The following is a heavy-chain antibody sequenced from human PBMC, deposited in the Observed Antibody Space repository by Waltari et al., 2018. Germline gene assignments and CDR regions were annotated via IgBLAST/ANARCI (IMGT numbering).Heavy chain of an antibody. Sequence: QVQLQQWGAGLLKPSETLSLTCAVYGGSFSGYYWSWIRQPPGKGLEWIGEINHSGSTNDNPAIKSRVTISVDTSKNQCYLKLSSVTAADTAVYYCARGRRTIFGVVITYRWFDPWGQGTLVTVSS. CDR2: INHSGST. V-gene: IGHV4-34*01. CDR1: GGSFSGYY. J-gene: IGHJ5*02. D-gene: IGHD3-3*01. CDR3: ARGRRTIFGVVITYRWFDP.